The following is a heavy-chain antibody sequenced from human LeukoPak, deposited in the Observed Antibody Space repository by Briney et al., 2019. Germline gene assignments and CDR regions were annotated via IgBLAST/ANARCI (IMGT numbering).Heavy chain of an antibody. D-gene: IGHD6-13*01. V-gene: IGHV4-30-2*01. CDR3: ARESSSSSFDY. CDR1: GGSISSGGYS. CDR2: IYHSGST. Sequence: SQTLSLTCAVSGGSISSGGYSWSWIRQPPGKGLEWVGIIYHSGSTYYNPSLKSRVTISVDTSKNQFSLNLRSVTAADTAVYYCARESSSSSFDYWGQGTLVTVSS. J-gene: IGHJ4*02.